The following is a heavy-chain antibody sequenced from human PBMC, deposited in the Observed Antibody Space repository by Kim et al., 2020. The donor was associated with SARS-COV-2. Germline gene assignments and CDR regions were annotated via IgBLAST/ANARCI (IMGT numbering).Heavy chain of an antibody. Sequence: GGSLRLSCAASGFIFSSYSMNWVRQAPGKGLEWLSYIRTSTNTIYYADSVKGRFTISTDNAYKSLYLQMNSLRAEDTAGYYCARDYVYGFDYWGQGTLVTVSS. D-gene: IGHD3-16*01. CDR3: ARDYVYGFDY. CDR1: GFIFSSYS. V-gene: IGHV3-48*01. J-gene: IGHJ4*02. CDR2: IRTSTNTI.